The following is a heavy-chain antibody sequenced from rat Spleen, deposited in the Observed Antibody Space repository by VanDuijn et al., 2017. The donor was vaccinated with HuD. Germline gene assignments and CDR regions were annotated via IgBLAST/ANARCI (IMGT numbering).Heavy chain of an antibody. CDR2: IWSGGST. Sequence: QVQLKESGPGLVQPSQTLSLTCTVSGFSLTSNSVSWVRQPPGKGLEWMGAIWSGGSTDYNSALKSRLSISRDTSKSQVFLKMNSLQTEDTAIYFCTRSENYVMDAWGQGASVTVSS. V-gene: IGHV2-1*01. J-gene: IGHJ4*01. CDR1: GFSLTSNS. CDR3: TRSENYVMDA.